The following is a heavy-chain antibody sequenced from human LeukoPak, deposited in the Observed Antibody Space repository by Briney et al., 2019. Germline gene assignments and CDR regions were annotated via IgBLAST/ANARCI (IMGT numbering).Heavy chain of an antibody. J-gene: IGHJ4*02. CDR1: GFTFSSDS. Sequence: GGSLRLSFAASGFTFSSDSMNWVRQAPGKGLKWVSSISSSSSYIYYADSVKGRFTISRDNAKNSLYLQMNSLRAEDTAVYYCARGQLALFDYGGQGTLVTVSS. CDR2: ISSSSSYI. CDR3: ARGQLALFDY. V-gene: IGHV3-21*01. D-gene: IGHD6-6*01.